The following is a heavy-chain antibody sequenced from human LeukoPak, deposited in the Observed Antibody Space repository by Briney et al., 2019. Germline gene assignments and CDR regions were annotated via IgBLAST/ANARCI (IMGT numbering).Heavy chain of an antibody. Sequence: KPGGSLRLXCAASGFTFSDYYMSWIRQAPGKGLESVSYISSSGSTIYYADSVKGRFTISRDNAKNSLYLQMNSLRAEDTAVYYCAREEYDSSGYYSLLYWGQGTLVTVSS. V-gene: IGHV3-11*04. D-gene: IGHD3-22*01. CDR2: ISSSGSTI. J-gene: IGHJ4*02. CDR3: AREEYDSSGYYSLLY. CDR1: GFTFSDYY.